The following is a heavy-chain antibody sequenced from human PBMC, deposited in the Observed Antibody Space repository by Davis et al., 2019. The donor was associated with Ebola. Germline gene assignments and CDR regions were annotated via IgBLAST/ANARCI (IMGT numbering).Heavy chain of an antibody. CDR3: AGRYYYDNSAFYPFHY. V-gene: IGHV3-23*01. J-gene: IGHJ4*02. CDR2: ISDSGGDT. CDR1: GFTFSNYW. Sequence: GESLKISCAASGFTFSNYWMHWVRQAPRKGLEWVSAISDSGGDTFYADSVKGRFTISRDNAKNTLSLQMNSLRVEDTAVYYCAGRYYYDNSAFYPFHYWGQGTLVTVSS. D-gene: IGHD3-22*01.